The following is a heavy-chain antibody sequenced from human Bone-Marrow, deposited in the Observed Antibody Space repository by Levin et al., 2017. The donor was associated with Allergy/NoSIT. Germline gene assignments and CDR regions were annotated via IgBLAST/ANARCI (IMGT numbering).Heavy chain of an antibody. J-gene: IGHJ6*02. V-gene: IGHV3-13*01. CDR2: IGTAGDT. Sequence: GGSLRLSCAASGFTFSSYDMHWVRQATGKGLEWVSAIGTAGDTYYPGSVKGRFTISRENAKNSLYLQMNSLRAGDTAVYYCARGGLGIWSGYYYYYGMDVWGQGTTVTVSS. CDR1: GFTFSSYD. CDR3: ARGGLGIWSGYYYYYGMDV. D-gene: IGHD3-3*01.